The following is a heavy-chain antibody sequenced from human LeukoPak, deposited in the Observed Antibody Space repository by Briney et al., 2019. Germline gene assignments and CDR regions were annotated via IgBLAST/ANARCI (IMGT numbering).Heavy chain of an antibody. Sequence: GGSLRPSCAASGFTFSSYAMSWVRQAPGKGLEWVSEISGSGGSTYYADSVKGRFTIARDNSKNTLYLQMSSLRAEDTAVYYCAKDGYSSGTRIDYWGQGTLVTVSS. J-gene: IGHJ4*02. V-gene: IGHV3-23*01. CDR2: ISGSGGST. CDR3: AKDGYSSGTRIDY. CDR1: GFTFSSYA. D-gene: IGHD3-22*01.